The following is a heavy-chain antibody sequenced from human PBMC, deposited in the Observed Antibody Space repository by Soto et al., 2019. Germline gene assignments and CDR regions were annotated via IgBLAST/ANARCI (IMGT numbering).Heavy chain of an antibody. V-gene: IGHV3-30*18. Sequence: VQLVESGGGLVQPGRSLRLSCAASGFRFSNNGMHWVRQAPGKGLEWVAIISYDGSKKYYADSVKGRFTISRDNSKNTLYLQMDSLRVEDTAMYYCAKDRVESGLGEIDYWGQGTLVTVSS. CDR2: ISYDGSKK. J-gene: IGHJ4*02. D-gene: IGHD3-16*01. CDR3: AKDRVESGLGEIDY. CDR1: GFRFSNNG.